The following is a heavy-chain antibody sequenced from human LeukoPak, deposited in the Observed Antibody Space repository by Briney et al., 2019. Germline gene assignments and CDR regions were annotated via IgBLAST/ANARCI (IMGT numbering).Heavy chain of an antibody. D-gene: IGHD4-11*01. J-gene: IGHJ4*02. Sequence: SETLSLTCAVYGGSFSGYYWSWIRQPPGKGLEWIGEINHSGSTNYNPSLKSRVTISVDTSKNQFSLNLSSVTAADTAVYYCASDETTVTISGFYWGQGTLVTVSS. CDR1: GGSFSGYY. CDR3: ASDETTVTISGFY. CDR2: INHSGST. V-gene: IGHV4-34*01.